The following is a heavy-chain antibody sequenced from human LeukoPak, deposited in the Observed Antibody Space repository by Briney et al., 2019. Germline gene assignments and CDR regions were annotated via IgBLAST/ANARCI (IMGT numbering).Heavy chain of an antibody. CDR3: AALIHSGSYRGGTFDY. CDR1: GGSISSGGYY. V-gene: IGHV4-61*08. CDR2: IYYCGST. Sequence: SQTLSLTCTVSGGSISSGGYYWSWIRQPPGEGLEWIGYIYYCGSTNYNPSLKSRVTISVDTSKNQFSLKLSSVTAADTAVYYCAALIHSGSYRGGTFDYWGQGTLVTVSS. J-gene: IGHJ4*02. D-gene: IGHD1-26*01.